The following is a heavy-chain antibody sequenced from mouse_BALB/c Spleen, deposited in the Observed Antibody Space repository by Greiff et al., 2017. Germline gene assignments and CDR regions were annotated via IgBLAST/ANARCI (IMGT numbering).Heavy chain of an antibody. V-gene: IGHV5-9-4*01. CDR1: GFTFSSYA. D-gene: IGHD2-1*01. CDR3: AREGDGNPFAY. CDR2: ISSGGSYT. Sequence: EVNLVESGGGLVKPGGSLKLSCAASGFTFSSYAMSWVRQTPEKRLEWVASISSGGSYTYYPDTVTGRFTISRDNAKNTLYLEMSSLRSEDTAMYYCAREGDGNPFAYWGQGTLVTVSA. J-gene: IGHJ3*01.